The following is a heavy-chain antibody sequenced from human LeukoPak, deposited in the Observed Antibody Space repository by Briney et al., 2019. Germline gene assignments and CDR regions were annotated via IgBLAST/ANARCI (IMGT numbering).Heavy chain of an antibody. CDR2: IYTSGST. CDR3: ARGYDFWSGPDY. V-gene: IGHV4-4*07. CDR1: GASISSYY. D-gene: IGHD3-3*01. Sequence: PSETLSLTCTVSGASISSYYWSWIRQPAEKGLEWIGRIYTSGSTNYNPSLKSRVTMSVDKSKNQFSLKLSSVTAADTAVYYCARGYDFWSGPDYWGQGTLVTVSS. J-gene: IGHJ4*02.